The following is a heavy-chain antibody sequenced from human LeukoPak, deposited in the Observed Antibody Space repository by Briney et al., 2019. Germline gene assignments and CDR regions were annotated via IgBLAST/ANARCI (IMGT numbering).Heavy chain of an antibody. D-gene: IGHD6-13*01. CDR2: IYYSGST. CDR1: GGSISSYY. CDR3: ARGAYSRMAYNWFDP. J-gene: IGHJ5*02. Sequence: SETLSLTCTVSGGSISSYYWSWIRQPPGKGLEWIGYIYYSGSTNYNPSLKSRVTISVDTSKNQFSLKLSSVTAADTAVYYCARGAYSRMAYNWFDPWGQGTLVTVFS. V-gene: IGHV4-59*01.